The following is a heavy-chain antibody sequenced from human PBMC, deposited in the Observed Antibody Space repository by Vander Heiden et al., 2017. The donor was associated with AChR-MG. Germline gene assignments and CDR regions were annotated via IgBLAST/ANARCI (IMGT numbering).Heavy chain of an antibody. CDR2: IRSKANSYAT. J-gene: IGHJ4*02. Sequence: EVQLVESGGGLVQPGGSLKLSCAASGFTFSGSAMHWVRQASGKGLEWVGRIRSKANSYATAYAASVKGRFTISRDDSKNTAYLQMNSLKTEDTAVYYCTRLVPPTYYYDSSGYPQVYWGQGTLVTVSS. CDR3: TRLVPPTYYYDSSGYPQVY. D-gene: IGHD3-22*01. CDR1: GFTFSGSA. V-gene: IGHV3-73*02.